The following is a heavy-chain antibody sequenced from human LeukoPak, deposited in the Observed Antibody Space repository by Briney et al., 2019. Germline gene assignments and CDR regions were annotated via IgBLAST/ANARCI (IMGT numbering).Heavy chain of an antibody. CDR2: IWYEGSNK. V-gene: IGHV3-33*01. D-gene: IGHD2-2*01. J-gene: IGHJ5*02. Sequence: GGSLRLSWVASGFTFSTYGMHWVRQAPGKGLGWVAVIWYEGSNKYYADSVKGRFTISRDNSKNTLYLPMNSLRAEDTALYYCARDIESYHPEYWFDPWGRGTLVTVSS. CDR3: ARDIESYHPEYWFDP. CDR1: GFTFSTYG.